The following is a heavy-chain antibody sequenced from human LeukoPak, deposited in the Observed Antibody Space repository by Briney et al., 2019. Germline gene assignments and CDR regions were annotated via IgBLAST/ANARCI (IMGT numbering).Heavy chain of an antibody. Sequence: GGSLRLSCAASGISFRSDCMNWVRQAPGKGREWVSSISNTGSYIYYADSVKGRFTISRDNAKNSLYLQMNSLRAEDTAVYYCARDLVSGYGPFDYWGQGTLVTVSS. V-gene: IGHV3-21*01. CDR2: ISNTGSYI. D-gene: IGHD5-12*01. J-gene: IGHJ4*02. CDR3: ARDLVSGYGPFDY. CDR1: GISFRSDC.